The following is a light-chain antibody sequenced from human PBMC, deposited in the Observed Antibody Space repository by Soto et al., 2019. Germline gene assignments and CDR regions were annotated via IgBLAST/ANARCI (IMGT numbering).Light chain of an antibody. CDR3: SSYTSTSTLYV. J-gene: IGLJ1*01. CDR1: SSDVGGSNY. V-gene: IGLV2-14*01. Sequence: QSVLTQPTSVSGSPGQSITISCTGTSSDVGGSNYVSWYQQHPGKAPKVMIYDVTNRPSGVSNRFSGSKSGNTASLTISGLQAEDEADYYCSSYTSTSTLYVFGTGTKVTVL. CDR2: DVT.